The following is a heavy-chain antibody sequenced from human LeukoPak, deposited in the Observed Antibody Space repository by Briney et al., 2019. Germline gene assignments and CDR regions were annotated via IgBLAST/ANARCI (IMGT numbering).Heavy chain of an antibody. V-gene: IGHV1-18*01. CDR2: ISNYNGNT. CDR3: AAHIGITTVGVVRGAFDI. D-gene: IGHD3-3*01. J-gene: IGHJ3*02. Sequence: ASVKVSCKASGYTFTTYAISWVRQAPGQGLDWMGWISNYNGNTEYAQNVQGRVTMTTDTSTSTTYMELRNLRSDDTAVYYCAAHIGITTVGVVRGAFDIWGQGTLVTVSS. CDR1: GYTFTTYA.